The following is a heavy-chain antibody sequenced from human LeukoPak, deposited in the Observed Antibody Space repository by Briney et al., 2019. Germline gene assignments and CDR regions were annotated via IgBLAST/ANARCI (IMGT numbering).Heavy chain of an antibody. D-gene: IGHD6-19*01. CDR1: GFTFSSYA. CDR2: ISGSGAST. CDR3: AKEASSGWYPPYDY. V-gene: IGHV3-23*01. J-gene: IGHJ4*02. Sequence: GGSLRLSCAASGFTFSSYAMSWVCQAPGKGLEWVSTISGSGASTYYADSVKGRLTISRDNSRNTLYLQMNSLRAEDTAVYYCAKEASSGWYPPYDYWGQGTLVTVSS.